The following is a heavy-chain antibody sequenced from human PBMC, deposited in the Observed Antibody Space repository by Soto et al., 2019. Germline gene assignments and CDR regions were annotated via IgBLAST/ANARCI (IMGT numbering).Heavy chain of an antibody. CDR3: ARGVPVSGSGLFRWFDP. V-gene: IGHV4-34*01. CDR1: GGSFSGYY. D-gene: IGHD3-10*01. Sequence: QVQLQQWGAGLLKPSETLSLTCAVYGGSFSGYYWSWIRQPPGKGLEWIGEINHSGSTNYNPPLKSRFTISVXXSXHXXSLKLSSVTAAATAVYYCARGVPVSGSGLFRWFDPWGQGTLVTVSS. CDR2: INHSGST. J-gene: IGHJ5*02.